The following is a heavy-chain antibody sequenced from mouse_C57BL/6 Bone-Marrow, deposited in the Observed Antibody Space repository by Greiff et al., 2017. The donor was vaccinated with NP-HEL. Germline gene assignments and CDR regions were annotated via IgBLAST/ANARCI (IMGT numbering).Heavy chain of an antibody. CDR1: GYTFTDYY. CDR3: ARLEEYWDWFAC. J-gene: IGHJ3*01. D-gene: IGHD4-1*01. V-gene: IGHV1-26*01. Sequence: VQLQQPGPELVKPGASVKISCKASGYTFTDYYMNWVKQSHGQSLEWIGDINPNNGGTSYNQKFKGKATLTVDKSSSTAYMELRSLTSEDSAVYYCARLEEYWDWFACGGQGTLVTVSA. CDR2: INPNNGGT.